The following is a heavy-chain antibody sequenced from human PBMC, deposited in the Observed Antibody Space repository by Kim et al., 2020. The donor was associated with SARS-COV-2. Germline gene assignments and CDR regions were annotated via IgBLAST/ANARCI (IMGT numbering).Heavy chain of an antibody. D-gene: IGHD6-19*01. J-gene: IGHJ6*02. CDR2: ISSSSSYI. Sequence: GGSLRLSCAASGFTFSSYSMNWVRQAPGKGLEWVSSISSSSSYIYYADSVKGRFTISRDNAKNSLYLQMNSLRAEDTAVYYCARDNTKRIAVAGTGYYYYGMDVWGQGTTVTVSS. V-gene: IGHV3-21*01. CDR3: ARDNTKRIAVAGTGYYYYGMDV. CDR1: GFTFSSYS.